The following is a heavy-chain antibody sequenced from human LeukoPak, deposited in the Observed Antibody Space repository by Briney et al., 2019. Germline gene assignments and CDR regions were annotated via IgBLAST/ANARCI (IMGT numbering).Heavy chain of an antibody. V-gene: IGHV4-31*03. J-gene: IGHJ4*02. Sequence: SETLSLTCTVSGGSISSGGYYWSWIRQHPGKGLEWIGYIYYSGSTYYNPSLKSRVTISVDTSKNQFSLKLSSVTAADTAVYYCARKTTVTYYFDYRGQGTLVTVSS. CDR1: GGSISSGGYY. D-gene: IGHD4-4*01. CDR2: IYYSGST. CDR3: ARKTTVTYYFDY.